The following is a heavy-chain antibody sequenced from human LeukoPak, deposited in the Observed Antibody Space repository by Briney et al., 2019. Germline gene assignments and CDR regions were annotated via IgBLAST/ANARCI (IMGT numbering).Heavy chain of an antibody. Sequence: GASVKVSCKASGYTFTSYYMHWVRQAPGQGLEWMGIINPSGGSTSYAQKFQGRVTMTRDMSTSTVYMELSSLRSEDTAVYYCARGPRKYSSSSWGCNYWGQGTLVTVSS. V-gene: IGHV1-46*01. CDR2: INPSGGST. D-gene: IGHD6-6*01. CDR1: GYTFTSYY. J-gene: IGHJ4*02. CDR3: ARGPRKYSSSSWGCNY.